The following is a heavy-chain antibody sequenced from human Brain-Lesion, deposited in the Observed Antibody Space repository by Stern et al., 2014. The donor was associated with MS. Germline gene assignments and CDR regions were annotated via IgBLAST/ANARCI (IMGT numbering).Heavy chain of an antibody. J-gene: IGHJ3*02. CDR3: ARTSVVTPSDDVFDI. D-gene: IGHD4-23*01. CDR2: IYHSGST. CDR1: GGSIGSGGHS. Sequence: QLQLQESGSGLVKPSQTLSLTCVVSGGSIGSGGHSWSWIRQPPGQGLEWGGHIYHSGSTFYNPSLESRVTISIDRSKNQFSLKLISVTAADAAVYYCARTSVVTPSDDVFDIWGQGTMVTVSS. V-gene: IGHV4-30-2*01.